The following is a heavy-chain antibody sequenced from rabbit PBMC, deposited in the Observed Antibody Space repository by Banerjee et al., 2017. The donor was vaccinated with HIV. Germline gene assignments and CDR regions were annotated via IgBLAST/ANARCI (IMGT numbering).Heavy chain of an antibody. J-gene: IGHJ4*01. D-gene: IGHD4-1*01. CDR3: ARDLAGVIGWNFGL. Sequence: QSLEESGGDLVKSGASLTLTCTASGFSFSASYYMCWVRQAPGKGLEWIGCIYGGHSGFTYYASWAKGRFTISKTSSTTVTLQMTSLTAADTATYLCARDLAGVIGWNFGLWGPGTLVTV. V-gene: IGHV1S40*01. CDR1: GFSFSASYY. CDR2: IYGGHSGFT.